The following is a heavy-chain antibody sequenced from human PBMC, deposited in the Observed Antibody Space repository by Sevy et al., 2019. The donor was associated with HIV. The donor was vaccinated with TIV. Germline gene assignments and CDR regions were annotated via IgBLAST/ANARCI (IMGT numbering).Heavy chain of an antibody. J-gene: IGHJ4*02. Sequence: GGSLRLSCAASGFTFSNAWMSWVRQAPEKGLEWVGRIKSKTAGGATDYAAPVKGSFTISRDDSKNSLYLQMNSLKTEDTAVYYCTITYYYDTSGYYGIDYWGQGTLVTVSS. CDR3: TITYYYDTSGYYGIDY. CDR1: GFTFSNAW. V-gene: IGHV3-15*01. CDR2: IKSKTAGGAT. D-gene: IGHD3-22*01.